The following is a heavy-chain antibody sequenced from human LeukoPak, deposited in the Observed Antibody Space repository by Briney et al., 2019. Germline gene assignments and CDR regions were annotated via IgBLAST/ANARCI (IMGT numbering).Heavy chain of an antibody. D-gene: IGHD5-24*01. CDR1: GFTFSSYS. CDR3: ARWGDGYNYLSY. CDR2: ITSSSSTI. Sequence: GGSLRLSCAASGFTFSSYSMNWVRQAPGKGLEWLSYITSSSSTIYYADSVRGRFTISRDNAKNSLYLQMHSLRAEDTAVYYCARWGDGYNYLSYWGQGTLVTVSS. J-gene: IGHJ4*02. V-gene: IGHV3-48*01.